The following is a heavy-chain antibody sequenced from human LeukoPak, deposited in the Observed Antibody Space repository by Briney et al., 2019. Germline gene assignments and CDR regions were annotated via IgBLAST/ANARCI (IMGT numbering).Heavy chain of an antibody. CDR3: ARGGRWLPFDY. Sequence: GASVKVSCKAFGYTFTSNYMHWVRQAPGQGPEWMGWISAYNGNTNYAQKLQGRVTMTTDTSTSTAYMELRSLRADDTAVYYCARGGRWLPFDYWGQGTLVTVSS. CDR1: GYTFTSNY. V-gene: IGHV1-18*04. CDR2: ISAYNGNT. D-gene: IGHD3-16*01. J-gene: IGHJ4*02.